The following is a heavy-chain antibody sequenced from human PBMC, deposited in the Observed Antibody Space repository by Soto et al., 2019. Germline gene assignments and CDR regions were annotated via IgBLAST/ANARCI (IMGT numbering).Heavy chain of an antibody. V-gene: IGHV1-8*01. CDR1: GYTFTSYD. Sequence: QVQLVQSGAEVKKPGASVKVSCKASGYTFTSYDINWVRQATGQGLEWMGWMNPNSGNTGYAQKFQGRVTMTRNTSISTAYNERSSLRSEDTALYYCSRGSAPGPHFDDWGQGTLVTVSS. CDR2: MNPNSGNT. D-gene: IGHD6-25*01. J-gene: IGHJ4*02. CDR3: SRGSAPGPHFDD.